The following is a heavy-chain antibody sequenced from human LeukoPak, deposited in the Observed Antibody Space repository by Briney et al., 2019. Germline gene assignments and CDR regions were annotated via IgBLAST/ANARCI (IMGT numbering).Heavy chain of an antibody. Sequence: PSEALSLTCAVPGGSIGSYYWSWLRAPLGGGVGWIGYIYYSGTTNYNPSLKSRVTISVDTSKNQFSLKLTSVTAADTAVYYCAREDPQTTVPEGLDVWGQGTTVTVSS. V-gene: IGHV4-59*01. CDR2: IYYSGTT. CDR1: GGSIGSYY. J-gene: IGHJ6*02. CDR3: AREDPQTTVPEGLDV. D-gene: IGHD4-17*01.